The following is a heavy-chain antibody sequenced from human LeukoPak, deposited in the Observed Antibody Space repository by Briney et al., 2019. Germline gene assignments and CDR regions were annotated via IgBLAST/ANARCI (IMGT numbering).Heavy chain of an antibody. CDR1: GFTFSSYG. J-gene: IGHJ3*02. CDR3: ARASGVGWFGELVAFDI. D-gene: IGHD3-10*01. Sequence: PGGSLRLSCAASGFTFSSYGMHWVRQAPGKGLEWVAVIWYDGSNKYYADSVKGRFTISRDNSKNTLYLQMNSLRAEDTAVYYCARASGVGWFGELVAFDIWGQGTMVTVFS. V-gene: IGHV3-33*01. CDR2: IWYDGSNK.